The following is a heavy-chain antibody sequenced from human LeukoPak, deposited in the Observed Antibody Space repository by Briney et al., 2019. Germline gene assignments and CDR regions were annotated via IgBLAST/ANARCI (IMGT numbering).Heavy chain of an antibody. D-gene: IGHD6-13*01. Sequence: SVKVSCKASGGTFISYAISWVRQAPGQGLEWMGGIIPIFGTANYAQKFQGRVTITTDESTSTAYMELSSLRSEDTAAYYCARSSSSWYIFDYWGQGTLVTVPS. CDR2: IIPIFGTA. CDR1: GGTFISYA. V-gene: IGHV1-69*05. CDR3: ARSSSSWYIFDY. J-gene: IGHJ4*02.